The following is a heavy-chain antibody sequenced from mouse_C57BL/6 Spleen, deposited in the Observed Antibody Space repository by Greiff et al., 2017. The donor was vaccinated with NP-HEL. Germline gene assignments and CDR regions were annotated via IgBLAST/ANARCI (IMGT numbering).Heavy chain of an antibody. J-gene: IGHJ4*01. V-gene: IGHV1-81*01. CDR1: GYTFTSYG. Sequence: VQLKQSGAELARPGASVKLSCKASGYTFTSYGISWVKQRTGQGLEWIGEIYPRSGNTYYNEKFKGKATLTADKSSSTAYMELRSLTSEDSAVYFCARSEDYYAMDYWGQGTSVTVSS. CDR2: IYPRSGNT. CDR3: ARSEDYYAMDY.